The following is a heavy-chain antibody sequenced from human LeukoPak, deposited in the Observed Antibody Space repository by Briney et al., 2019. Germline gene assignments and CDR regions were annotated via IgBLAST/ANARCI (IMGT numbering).Heavy chain of an antibody. Sequence: PGGSLRLSCAASEFTFSSYGMHWVRQAPGKGLEWVAFIRYDGSNKYYADSVKGRFTISRDNSKNTLYLQMNSLRAEDTAVYYCAKDLGGYSSSWSPDYWGQGTLVTVSS. CDR1: EFTFSSYG. J-gene: IGHJ4*02. CDR3: AKDLGGYSSSWSPDY. V-gene: IGHV3-30*02. CDR2: IRYDGSNK. D-gene: IGHD6-13*01.